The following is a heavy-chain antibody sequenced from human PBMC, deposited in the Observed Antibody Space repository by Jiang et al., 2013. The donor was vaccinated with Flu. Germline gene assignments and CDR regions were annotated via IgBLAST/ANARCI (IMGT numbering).Heavy chain of an antibody. CDR1: GYTFSGSY. V-gene: IGHV1-2*04. D-gene: IGHD2-2*01. J-gene: IGHJ6*02. Sequence: VQLVESGAEVKKPGASVKVSCKASGYTFSGSYIHWVRQAPGQGLEWMGWINPDSGSTKYTQNFQGWVTMTGDTSIRTVYMELSSLKSDDTAVYYCARIVLGTSGLDVWGQGDHGHRLL. CDR3: ARIVLGTSGLDV. CDR2: INPDSGST.